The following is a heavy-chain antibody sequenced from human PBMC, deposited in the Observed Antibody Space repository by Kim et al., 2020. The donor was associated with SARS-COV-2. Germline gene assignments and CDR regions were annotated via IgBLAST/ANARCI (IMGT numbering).Heavy chain of an antibody. CDR1: GYSITSAYY. Sequence: SETLSLTCSVSGYSITSAYYWGWIRQPPGKGLEWIANMYRSGSTYHNPSLESRVTISIDTSKNQFSLNLSSVTAADTAIYYCEVFDNSGYPPFDYWGQG. J-gene: IGHJ4*02. CDR3: EVFDNSGYPPFDY. CDR2: MYRSGST. D-gene: IGHD3-22*01. V-gene: IGHV4-38-2*01.